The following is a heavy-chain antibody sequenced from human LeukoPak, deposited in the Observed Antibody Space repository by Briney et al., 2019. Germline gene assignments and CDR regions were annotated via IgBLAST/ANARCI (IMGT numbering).Heavy chain of an antibody. CDR3: ARVSNP. CDR2: ISSSGSYI. CDR1: GFTFSTYS. V-gene: IGHV3-21*04. Sequence: TGGSLRLSCAASGFTFSTYSMNWVRQAPGKGLEWVSSISSSGSYIYYADSVKGRFTISRDNARNSLFLQMNSLRAGDTAVYYCARVSNPWGQGILVIVSS. J-gene: IGHJ5*02.